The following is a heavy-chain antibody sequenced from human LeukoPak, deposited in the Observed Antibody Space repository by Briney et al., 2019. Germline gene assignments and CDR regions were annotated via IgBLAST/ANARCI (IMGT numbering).Heavy chain of an antibody. CDR2: TSYDGSNK. J-gene: IGHJ4*02. V-gene: IGHV3-30*18. D-gene: IGHD3-22*01. CDR1: GFTFSSYG. CDR3: AKSSGYDSSGLHFDY. Sequence: PGGSLRLSCAASGFTFSSYGMHWVRQAPGKGLEWVAVTSYDGSNKYYADSVKGRFTISRDNSKNTLYLQMNSLRAEDTAVYYCAKSSGYDSSGLHFDYWGQGTLVTVSS.